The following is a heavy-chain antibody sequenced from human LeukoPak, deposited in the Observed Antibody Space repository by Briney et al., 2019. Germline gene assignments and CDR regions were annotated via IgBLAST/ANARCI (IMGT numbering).Heavy chain of an antibody. D-gene: IGHD4-23*01. CDR1: GFTFCSYW. Sequence: GGSLRLSCAASGFTFCSYWMHWVRQVPGEGLVWVSRIDPDASASTYADSVKGRFTISRDNAKDTLWLQMNSLRADDTAVYYCAGVRAGGNRAFDVWGQGTVVAVSS. CDR2: IDPDASAS. V-gene: IGHV3-74*01. J-gene: IGHJ3*01. CDR3: AGVRAGGNRAFDV.